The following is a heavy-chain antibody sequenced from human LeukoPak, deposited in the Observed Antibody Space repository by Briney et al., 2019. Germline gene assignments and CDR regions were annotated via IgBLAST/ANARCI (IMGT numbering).Heavy chain of an antibody. CDR1: GASISDYY. V-gene: IGHV4-59*01. Sequence: PSETLSLTCTVSGASISDYYWSWIRQPPGKGLEWIGYIYYSGSTTYNPSLKSRVTISVDTSKNQFSVKLSSVTAADTAVYYCAREWNYVIDSWGQGTLVTVSS. CDR2: IYYSGST. CDR3: AREWNYVIDS. D-gene: IGHD1-7*01. J-gene: IGHJ5*01.